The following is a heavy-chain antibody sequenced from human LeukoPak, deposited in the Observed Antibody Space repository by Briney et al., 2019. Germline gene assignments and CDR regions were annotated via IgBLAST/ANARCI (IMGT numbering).Heavy chain of an antibody. J-gene: IGHJ5*02. CDR3: ARVINYDFWSGYYRMYNWFDP. D-gene: IGHD3-3*01. CDR2: IYHSGST. CDR1: GYSISSGYY. Sequence: PSETLSLTCTVSGYSISSGYYWGWIRQPPGKGLELIGSIYHSGSTYYNPSLKSRVTISVDKSMNQFSLKLSSVTAADTAVYYCARVINYDFWSGYYRMYNWFDPWGQGTLVTVSS. V-gene: IGHV4-38-2*02.